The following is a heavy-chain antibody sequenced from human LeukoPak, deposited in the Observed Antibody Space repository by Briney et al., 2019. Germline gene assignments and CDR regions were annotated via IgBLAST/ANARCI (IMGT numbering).Heavy chain of an antibody. J-gene: IGHJ4*02. CDR2: IIPIFGTA. CDR3: ARGRMAGTYVFDY. D-gene: IGHD6-19*01. CDR1: GYTFSSYA. Sequence: ASVKVSCKASGYTFSSYAISWVRQAPGQGLEWMGGIIPIFGTANYAQKFQGRVTITADESTSTAYMELSSLRSEDTAVYYCARGRMAGTYVFDYWGQGTLVTVSS. V-gene: IGHV1-69*13.